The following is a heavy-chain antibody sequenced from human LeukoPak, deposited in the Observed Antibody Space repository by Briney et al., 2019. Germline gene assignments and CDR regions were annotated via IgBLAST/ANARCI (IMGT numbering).Heavy chain of an antibody. CDR1: GFTFISFG. J-gene: IGHJ4*02. CDR3: AKDVGEVRWSLDF. V-gene: IGHV3-30*18. CDR2: ISYDGSNK. D-gene: IGHD5-24*01. Sequence: QPGRSLRLSCAASGFTFISFGMHWVRQAPGKGLEWVALISYDGSNKYYSESVKGRFTISRDNSKNTLYLQMNSLRADDTAAYYCAKDVGEVRWSLDFWGQGTLVTVSS.